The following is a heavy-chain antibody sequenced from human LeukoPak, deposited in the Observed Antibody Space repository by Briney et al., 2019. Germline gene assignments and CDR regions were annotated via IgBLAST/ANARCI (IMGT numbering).Heavy chain of an antibody. J-gene: IGHJ1*01. D-gene: IGHD3-3*01. Sequence: GGSLRLSCAASGFTFSSYAMHWVRQAPGKGLEWVAVISYDGSNKYYADSVKGRFTISRDNSKNTLYLQMNSLRAEDTAVYYCAGETYDFWSGYQEYFQHWGQGTLVTVSS. CDR1: GFTFSSYA. CDR3: AGETYDFWSGYQEYFQH. V-gene: IGHV3-30-3*01. CDR2: ISYDGSNK.